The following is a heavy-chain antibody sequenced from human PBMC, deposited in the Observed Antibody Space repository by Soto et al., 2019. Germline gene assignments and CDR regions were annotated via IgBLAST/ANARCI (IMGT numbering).Heavy chain of an antibody. J-gene: IGHJ3*02. V-gene: IGHV1-69*12. CDR3: AIRSGWRDDAFDI. Sequence: QVQLVQSGAEVKKPGSSVKVSCKASGGTFSSYAISWVRQAPGQGLEWMGGIIPIFGTASYAQKFQGRVTITADEYTSTAYIELSSLRSDDTAGYYCAIRSGWRDDAFDIWGQMTMVTVSS. D-gene: IGHD6-19*01. CDR2: IIPIFGTA. CDR1: GGTFSSYA.